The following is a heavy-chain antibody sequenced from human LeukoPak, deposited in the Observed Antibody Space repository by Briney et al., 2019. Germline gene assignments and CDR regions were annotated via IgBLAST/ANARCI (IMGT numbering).Heavy chain of an antibody. CDR1: GGSISSSSYY. D-gene: IGHD3-22*01. CDR2: IYYSGSA. J-gene: IGHJ4*02. V-gene: IGHV4-39*01. CDR3: ARHGAFSGYFDY. Sequence: SETLSLTCTVSGGSISSSSYYWGWIRQPPGKGLEWIGSIYYSGSAYYNPSLKSRVTISVDTSKNQFSLKLSSVTAADTAVYYCARHGAFSGYFDYWGQGTLVTVSS.